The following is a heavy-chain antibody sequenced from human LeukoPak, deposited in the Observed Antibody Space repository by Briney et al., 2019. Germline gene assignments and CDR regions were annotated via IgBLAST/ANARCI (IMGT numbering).Heavy chain of an antibody. D-gene: IGHD2-2*01. CDR3: ARARLYRSSTSCFSDRAYYYYGMDV. CDR2: INHSGST. J-gene: IGHJ6*02. Sequence: SETLSLTCAVYGGSFSSYYWSWIRQPPGKGLEWIGEINHSGSTNYNPSLKSRVTISVDTSKNQFSLKLSSVTAADTAVYYCARARLYRSSTSCFSDRAYYYYGMDVWGQGTTVTVSS. V-gene: IGHV4-34*01. CDR1: GGSFSSYY.